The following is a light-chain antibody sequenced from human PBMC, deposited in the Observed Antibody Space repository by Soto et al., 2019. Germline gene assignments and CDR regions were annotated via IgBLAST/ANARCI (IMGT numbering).Light chain of an antibody. CDR2: SNN. J-gene: IGLJ2*01. CDR1: SSNIGNNP. V-gene: IGLV1-44*01. CDR3: ATWDDSLNGVL. Sequence: QSVLTQAPSASGTPGQRVIISCSGSSSNIGNNPVDWYQQLPGTAPKVLIYSNNQRLSGVPDRFSGSKSGTSASLAISGLQSEDEADYYCATWDDSLNGVLFGGGTKLTVL.